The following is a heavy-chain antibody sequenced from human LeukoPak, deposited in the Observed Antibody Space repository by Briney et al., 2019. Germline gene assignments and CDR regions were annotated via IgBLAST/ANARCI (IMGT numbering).Heavy chain of an antibody. CDR3: STGEVAGRVAYFDY. Sequence: RASVKVSCKVSGYTLTELSIHWVRQAPGKGREWMGGFDTEDGETIYARKFEGRVTMTEDTSTDTAYMELSSLRSEDTAVYYCSTGEVAGRVAYFDYWGQGTLVTVSS. CDR2: FDTEDGET. CDR1: GYTLTELS. D-gene: IGHD5-12*01. J-gene: IGHJ4*02. V-gene: IGHV1-24*01.